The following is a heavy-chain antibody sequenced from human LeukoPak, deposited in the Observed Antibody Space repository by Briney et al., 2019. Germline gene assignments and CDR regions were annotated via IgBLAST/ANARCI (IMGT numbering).Heavy chain of an antibody. CDR1: GGSISSYY. Sequence: SETLSLTCTVSGGSISSYYWSWIRQPAGKGLEWIGRIYTSGSTNYNPSLKSRVTISVDTSKNQFSLKLSSVTAADTAVYYCARAGTVTTLIYEYFQHWGQGTLVTVSS. CDR2: IYTSGST. D-gene: IGHD4-17*01. V-gene: IGHV4-4*07. J-gene: IGHJ1*01. CDR3: ARAGTVTTLIYEYFQH.